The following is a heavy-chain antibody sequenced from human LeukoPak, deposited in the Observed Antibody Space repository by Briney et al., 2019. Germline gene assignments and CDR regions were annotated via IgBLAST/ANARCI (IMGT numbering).Heavy chain of an antibody. Sequence: NASETLSLTCAVSGGSIRSGGYSWSWIRQPPGKGLEWIGYIYYSGSTYYNPSLKSRVTISVDTSKNQFSLRLSSVTAADTAVYYCAREGAYCSGGSCYPYFFDYWDQGTLVTVSS. D-gene: IGHD2-15*01. CDR3: AREGAYCSGGSCYPYFFDY. V-gene: IGHV4-30-4*07. CDR2: IYYSGST. J-gene: IGHJ4*02. CDR1: GGSIRSGGYS.